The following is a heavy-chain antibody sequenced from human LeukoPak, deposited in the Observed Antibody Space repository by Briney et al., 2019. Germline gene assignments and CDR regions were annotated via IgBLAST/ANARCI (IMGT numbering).Heavy chain of an antibody. CDR2: ISSSSSTI. CDR1: GFTFSSYS. J-gene: IGHJ5*02. Sequence: GGSLRLSCAAFGFTFSSYSMNWVRQAPGKGLEWVSYISSSSSTIYYADSVKGRFTISRDNAKNSLYLQMNSLRAEDTAVYYCARDKRSGYDSSGYYHWGQGTLVTVSS. D-gene: IGHD3-22*01. CDR3: ARDKRSGYDSSGYYH. V-gene: IGHV3-48*04.